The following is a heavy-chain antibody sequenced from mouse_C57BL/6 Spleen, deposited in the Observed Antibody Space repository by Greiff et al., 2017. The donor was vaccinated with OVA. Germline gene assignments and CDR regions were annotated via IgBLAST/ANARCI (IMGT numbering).Heavy chain of an antibody. Sequence: EVQLQQSGPELVKPGASVKMSCKASGYTFTDYNMHWVKQSHGKSLEWIGYINPNNGGTSYNQKFKGKATLTVNKSSSTAYMELRSLTSEDSAVYYCGRGGNYFWYFDVWGTGTTVTVSS. CDR1: GYTFTDYN. V-gene: IGHV1-22*01. D-gene: IGHD2-1*01. J-gene: IGHJ1*03. CDR3: GRGGNYFWYFDV. CDR2: INPNNGGT.